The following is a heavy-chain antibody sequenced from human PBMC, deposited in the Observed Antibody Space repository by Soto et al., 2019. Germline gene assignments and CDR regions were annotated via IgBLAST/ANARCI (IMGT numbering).Heavy chain of an antibody. V-gene: IGHV1-69*02. CDR3: ARARTLESSGKHNYGMDV. CDR2: IIPILGIA. Sequence: QVQLVQSGAEVKKPGSSVKVSCKASGGTFSSYTISWVRQAPGQGLEWMGRIIPILGIANYAAKFQGRVKITADKSTSTAYMELSSLRSEDTAVYYCARARTLESSGKHNYGMDVWGQGTTVTVSS. D-gene: IGHD6-19*01. J-gene: IGHJ6*02. CDR1: GGTFSSYT.